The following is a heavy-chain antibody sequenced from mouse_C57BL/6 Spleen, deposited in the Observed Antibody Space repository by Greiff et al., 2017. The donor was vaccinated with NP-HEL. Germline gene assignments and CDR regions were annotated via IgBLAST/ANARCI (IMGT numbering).Heavy chain of an antibody. D-gene: IGHD2-4*01. V-gene: IGHV1-52*01. CDR2: IDPSDSET. J-gene: IGHJ2*01. Sequence: QVQLQQPGAELVRPGSSVKLSCKASGYTFTSYWMHWVKQRPIQGLEWIGNIDPSDSETHYNQKFKDKATLTVDKSSSTAYMQLSSLTSEDSAVFYCAREGMITSFDYWGQGTTLTVSS. CDR3: AREGMITSFDY. CDR1: GYTFTSYW.